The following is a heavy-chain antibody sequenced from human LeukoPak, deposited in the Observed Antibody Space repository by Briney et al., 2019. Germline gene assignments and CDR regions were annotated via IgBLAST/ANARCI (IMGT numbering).Heavy chain of an antibody. D-gene: IGHD5-24*01. CDR2: IYWNDDK. CDR1: GFSLSTSGVG. Sequence: SGPTLVKPTQTLTLTCTFSGFSLSTSGVGVGWIRQPPGKALEWLALIYWNDDKRYSPSLKSRLTITKDTSKNQVVLTMTYMDPVDTATYYGAHRHYVEMAYMGYFQHWGQGTLVTVSS. CDR3: AHRHYVEMAYMGYFQH. V-gene: IGHV2-5*01. J-gene: IGHJ1*01.